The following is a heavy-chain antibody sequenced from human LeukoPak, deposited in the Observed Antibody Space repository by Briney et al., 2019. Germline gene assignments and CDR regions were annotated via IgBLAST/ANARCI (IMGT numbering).Heavy chain of an antibody. D-gene: IGHD1-26*01. J-gene: IGHJ4*02. CDR2: ISWKSGSI. Sequence: GRSLRPSCAPSGFTFDDYAMRCVRQAPGEGLEWVSGISWKSGSIGYADSVKGRFTISRDNAKNSLYLQMNSLRAEDTALYYCAKAAQQSIVGATSLDYWGQGTLVTVSS. CDR1: GFTFDDYA. V-gene: IGHV3-9*01. CDR3: AKAAQQSIVGATSLDY.